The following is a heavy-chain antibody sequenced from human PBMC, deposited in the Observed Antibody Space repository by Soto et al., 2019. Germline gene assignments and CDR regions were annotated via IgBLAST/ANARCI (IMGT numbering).Heavy chain of an antibody. J-gene: IGHJ4*02. Sequence: PGESLKISCKGSGYSFTSYWIGWVRQMPGKGLEWMGIIYPGDSDTRYSPSFQGQVTISADKSISTAYLQWSSLKASDTAMYYCARAMDTAMVSPLFDYWGQGTLVTVSS. CDR1: GYSFTSYW. CDR2: IYPGDSDT. D-gene: IGHD5-18*01. V-gene: IGHV5-51*01. CDR3: ARAMDTAMVSPLFDY.